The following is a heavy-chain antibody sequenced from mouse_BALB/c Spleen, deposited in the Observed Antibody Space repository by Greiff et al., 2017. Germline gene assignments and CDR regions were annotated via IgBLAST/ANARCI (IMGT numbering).Heavy chain of an antibody. J-gene: IGHJ3*01. D-gene: IGHD1-2*01. CDR1: GFTFSSYG. V-gene: IGHV5-6-3*01. CDR2: INSNGGST. Sequence: DVMLVESGGGLVQPGGSLKLSCAASGFTFSSYGMSWVRQTPDKRLELVATINSNGGSTYYPDSVKGRFTISRDNAKNTLYLQMSSLKSEDTAMYYCARGDITTAWFAYWGQGTLVTVSA. CDR3: ARGDITTAWFAY.